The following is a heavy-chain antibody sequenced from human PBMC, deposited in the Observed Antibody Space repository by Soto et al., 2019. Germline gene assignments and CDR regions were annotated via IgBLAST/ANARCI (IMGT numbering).Heavy chain of an antibody. CDR3: ARDDYGDYIFTY. CDR2: ISPDAVNT. D-gene: IGHD4-17*01. V-gene: IGHV3-64*07. J-gene: IGHJ1*01. CDR1: GFPFSTST. Sequence: VQLVESGGGLVQPGGSLRLSCAASGFPFSTSTMHWVRQAPGKGLEYVSAISPDAVNTYYADSVKGRFTISRDNSKNTLYLQMGSLRADDMAVYYCARDDYGDYIFTYWGQGTLVIVSS.